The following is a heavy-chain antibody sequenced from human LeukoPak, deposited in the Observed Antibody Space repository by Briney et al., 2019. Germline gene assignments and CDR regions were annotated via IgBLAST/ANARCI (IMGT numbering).Heavy chain of an antibody. V-gene: IGHV3-23*01. CDR2: ISGSGGST. CDR3: ERDSSGWLPHYYHGMDV. Sequence: GGSLRLSCAASGFTFSSYAMSWVRQAPGKGLECVSAISGSGGSTYYADAAEGRFTICRDNSKHTLYLQMNSLRAEDAAVYYCERDSSGWLPHYYHGMDVWGQNTTVTVSS. J-gene: IGHJ6*01. CDR1: GFTFSSYA. D-gene: IGHD6-19*01.